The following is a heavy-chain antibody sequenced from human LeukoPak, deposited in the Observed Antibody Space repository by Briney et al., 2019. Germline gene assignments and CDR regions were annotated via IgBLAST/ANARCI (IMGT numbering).Heavy chain of an antibody. V-gene: IGHV4-61*02. CDR3: AREDYYGSGSSAGGPFDY. CDR1: GDSISSGNYY. Sequence: PSETLSLTCTVSGDSISSGNYYWSWIRQPAGKGLEWIGRIYTSGSTNYNPSLKSRVTMSVDTSKNQFSLKLSSVTAADTAVYYCAREDYYGSGSSAGGPFDYWGQGTLVTVSS. D-gene: IGHD3-10*01. CDR2: IYTSGST. J-gene: IGHJ4*02.